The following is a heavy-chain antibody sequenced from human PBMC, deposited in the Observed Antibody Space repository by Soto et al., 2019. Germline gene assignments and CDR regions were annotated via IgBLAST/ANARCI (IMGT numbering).Heavy chain of an antibody. V-gene: IGHV4-38-2*01. CDR3: ARVGYYGSGSYYNRLSWFDP. CDR1: GYSISSGYY. CDR2: IYHSGST. J-gene: IGHJ5*02. Sequence: SETLSLTCAVSGYSISSGYYWGWIRQPPGKGLEWIGSIYHSGSTYYNPSLKSRVTISVDTSKNQLSLKLSSVTAADTAVYYCARVGYYGSGSYYNRLSWFDPWGQGTLVTVSS. D-gene: IGHD3-10*01.